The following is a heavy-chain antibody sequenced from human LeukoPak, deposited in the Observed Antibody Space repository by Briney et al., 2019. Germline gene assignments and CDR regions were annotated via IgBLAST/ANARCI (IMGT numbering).Heavy chain of an antibody. CDR2: ISAYNGNT. D-gene: IGHD3-3*01. CDR1: GYTFTSYG. V-gene: IGHV1-18*01. J-gene: IGHJ5*02. CDR3: ARVVLRFLEWLPQNWFDP. Sequence: ASVKVSCKASGYTFTSYGISWVRQAPGQGLEWMGWISAYNGNTNYAQKLQGRVTMTTDTSTSTPYMELRSLRSDDTAVYYCARVVLRFLEWLPQNWFDPWGQGTLVTVSS.